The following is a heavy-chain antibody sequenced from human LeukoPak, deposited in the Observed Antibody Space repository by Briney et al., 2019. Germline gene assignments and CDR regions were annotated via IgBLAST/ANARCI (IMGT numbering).Heavy chain of an antibody. CDR3: ARDRSYYDSSGYPDY. CDR1: GGSISSSSYS. V-gene: IGHV4-39*07. J-gene: IGHJ4*02. CDR2: ISYTATT. Sequence: SETLSLTCTVSGGSISSSSYSWGWIRQPPGKGLEWIGSISYTATTYYNPSLKSRVTISIDTSKNQFSLELGSVTAADTAVNYCARDRSYYDSSGYPDYWGQGTLVTVSS. D-gene: IGHD3-22*01.